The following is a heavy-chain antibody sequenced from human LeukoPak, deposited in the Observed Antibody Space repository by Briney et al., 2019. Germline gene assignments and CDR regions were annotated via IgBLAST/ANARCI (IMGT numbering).Heavy chain of an antibody. CDR3: AATQKWLAFDY. V-gene: IGHV4-59*02. CDR1: GGSVTPCY. D-gene: IGHD6-19*01. J-gene: IGHJ4*02. CDR2: FRYSGNT. Sequence: SETLSLTCTVSGGSVTPCYWSWIRQPPGEGLEWIGNFRYSGNTDYNPSLKSRVTISLDTSKNQFSLNLNSVTAADTAVYYCAATQKWLAFDYWGQGILVTVSS.